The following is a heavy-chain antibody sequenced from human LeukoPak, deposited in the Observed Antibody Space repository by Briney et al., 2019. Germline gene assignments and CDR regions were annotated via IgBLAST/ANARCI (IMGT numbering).Heavy chain of an antibody. V-gene: IGHV4-4*09. CDR1: GGSISSQY. Sequence: PSETLPLTCTVSGGSISSQYWSWIRQSPGKGLEWIWYIDPTGLTSYNPSLNSRVTISEDTSKNQFSLKVRSVTTADTAVYFCARQTPYHGNHYFDYWGQGTLVTVSS. CDR3: ARQTPYHGNHYFDY. J-gene: IGHJ4*02. D-gene: IGHD1-14*01. CDR2: IDPTGLT.